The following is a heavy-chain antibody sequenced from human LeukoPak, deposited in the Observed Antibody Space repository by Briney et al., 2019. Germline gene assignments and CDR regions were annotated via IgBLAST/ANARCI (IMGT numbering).Heavy chain of an antibody. CDR2: ISSSSSYI. Sequence: PGGSLRLSCAASGFTFSSYSMNWVRQAPGKGLEWVSSISSSSSYIYYADSVKGRFTISRDNAKNSLYLQMNSLRAEDTAVYYCARDLEDIVVVPAATFDYWGQGTLVTVSS. J-gene: IGHJ4*02. CDR1: GFTFSSYS. V-gene: IGHV3-21*01. D-gene: IGHD2-2*01. CDR3: ARDLEDIVVVPAATFDY.